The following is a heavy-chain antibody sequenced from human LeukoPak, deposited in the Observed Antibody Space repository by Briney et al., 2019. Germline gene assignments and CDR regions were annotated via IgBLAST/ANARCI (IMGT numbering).Heavy chain of an antibody. Sequence: GGSLRLSCAASGFTFSDYYMGWIRQAPRKGLEWVSYIRGSGGDIHYADSVKGRFTISRDNAKSSLYLQMNSLRAEDTAVYYCARDKVAVGFFFNTWGQGTLAPFTS. V-gene: IGHV3-11*04. CDR3: ARDKVAVGFFFNT. D-gene: IGHD6-19*01. CDR1: GFTFSDYY. J-gene: IGHJ5*02. CDR2: IRGSGGDI.